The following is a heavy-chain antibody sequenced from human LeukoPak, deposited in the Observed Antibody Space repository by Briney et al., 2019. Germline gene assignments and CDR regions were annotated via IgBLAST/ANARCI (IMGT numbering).Heavy chain of an antibody. J-gene: IGHJ4*02. V-gene: IGHV3-21*01. CDR1: GFTFSSDT. CDR3: ARLAAAGTHFDY. Sequence: PGGSLRLSCAASGFTFSSDTMSWVRQAPGKGLEWVSSISSSSSYIYYADSVKGRFTVSRDNAKTSLYLQVNSLRADDSTLYYCARLAAAGTHFDYWGLGTQVAVSS. CDR2: ISSSSSYI. D-gene: IGHD6-13*01.